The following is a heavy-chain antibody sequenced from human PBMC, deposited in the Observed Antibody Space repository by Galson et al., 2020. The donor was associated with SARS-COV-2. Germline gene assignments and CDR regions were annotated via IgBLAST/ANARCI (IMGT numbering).Heavy chain of an antibody. CDR1: GFTVINNY. CDR3: ARGPDYSGSGSYIFKY. J-gene: IGHJ4*02. CDR2: LYRGDTP. V-gene: IGHV3-53*01. D-gene: IGHD3-10*01. Sequence: GESLKISCAASGFTVINNYMSWVRQAPGKGLEWVSLLYRGDTPYYADSVKGRFTISRDTSQNTLYLQMNSLSAEDTAIYYCARGPDYSGSGSYIFKYWGQGTLVTVSS.